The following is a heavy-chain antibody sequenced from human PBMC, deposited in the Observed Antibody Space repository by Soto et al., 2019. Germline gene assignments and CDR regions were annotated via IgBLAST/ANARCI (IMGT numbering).Heavy chain of an antibody. J-gene: IGHJ3*02. V-gene: IGHV1-2*02. CDR1: GYTFTGYY. CDR2: INPNSGGT. D-gene: IGHD3-22*01. CDR3: AREGGSYDSGGYLIRGAFDI. Sequence: GASVKVSCKASGYTFTGYYMHWVRQAPGQGLEWMGWINPNSGGTNYAQKFQGRVTMTRDTSISTAYMELSRLRSDDTAVYYCAREGGSYDSGGYLIRGAFDIWGQGTMVTVSS.